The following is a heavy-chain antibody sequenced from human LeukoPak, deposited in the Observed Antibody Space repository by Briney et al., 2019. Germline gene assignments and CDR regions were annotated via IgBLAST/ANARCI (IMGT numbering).Heavy chain of an antibody. Sequence: KRGESLKISCKGSGYSFTSYWIGWVRQMPGKGLEWMGIIYPGESDTRYSPSFQGQVTISADKSISTAYLQWSSLKASDTAMYYCARHSGAPYCSGGSCYDWFDPWGQGTLVTVSS. CDR1: GYSFTSYW. CDR2: IYPGESDT. D-gene: IGHD2-15*01. J-gene: IGHJ5*02. CDR3: ARHSGAPYCSGGSCYDWFDP. V-gene: IGHV5-51*01.